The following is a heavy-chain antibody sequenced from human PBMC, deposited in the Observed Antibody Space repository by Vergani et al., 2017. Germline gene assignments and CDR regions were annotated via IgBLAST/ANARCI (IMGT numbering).Heavy chain of an antibody. CDR1: GYSFTSYW. Sequence: EVQLVQSGAEVKKPGESLRLFCQGSGYSFTSYWTSWVRQMPGKGLEWMERIDPSDSYTNYSPSFQGHVTISADKSISTAYLQWSSLKASDTAMYYCARVGWSYYDSSGYYYAPYGWFDPWGQGTLVTVSS. V-gene: IGHV5-10-1*03. J-gene: IGHJ5*02. CDR2: IDPSDSYT. CDR3: ARVGWSYYDSSGYYYAPYGWFDP. D-gene: IGHD3-22*01.